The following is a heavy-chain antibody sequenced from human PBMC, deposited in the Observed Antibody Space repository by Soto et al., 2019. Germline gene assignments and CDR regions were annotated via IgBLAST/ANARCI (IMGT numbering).Heavy chain of an antibody. V-gene: IGHV3-9*01. D-gene: IGHD6-13*01. CDR3: AAPAPKGVLVF. Sequence: EVQLVESGGGLVQPGRSLRLSCAASGFTFDDYAMHWVRQTPGKGLEWVSGITWNSLSLAYADSVKGRFTISRDNAKNCLYLQMNSLIADDTALYCCAAPAPKGVLVFWGQGTLVTVSS. J-gene: IGHJ4*02. CDR1: GFTFDDYA. CDR2: ITWNSLSL.